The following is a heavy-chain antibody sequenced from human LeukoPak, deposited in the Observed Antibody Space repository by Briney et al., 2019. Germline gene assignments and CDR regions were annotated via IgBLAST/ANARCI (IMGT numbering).Heavy chain of an antibody. CDR2: VSQSGTTI. J-gene: IGHJ4*02. CDR1: GFIFSGYY. CDR3: AREGHTYGSDY. Sequence: GGSLRLSCAASGFIFSGYYMSWVRQAPGKGLEWISYVSQSGTTIYYADSVKGRFTISRDNGKKSLYLQMNSLRADDTAVYYCAREGHTYGSDYWGQGTLVTVSS. V-gene: IGHV3-11*01. D-gene: IGHD3-10*01.